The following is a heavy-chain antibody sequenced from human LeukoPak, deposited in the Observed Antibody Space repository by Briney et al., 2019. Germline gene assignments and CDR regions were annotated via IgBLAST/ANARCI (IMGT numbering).Heavy chain of an antibody. CDR2: IISSGTTI. D-gene: IGHD3-3*01. J-gene: IGHJ4*02. CDR3: ARDVYYDFWSGVDY. V-gene: IGHV3-11*04. CDR1: GFTFSDYY. Sequence: GGSLRLSCAASGFTFSDYYMSWIRQAPGKGLEWVSYIISSGTTIYYADSVKGRFTISRDNAKNSLYLQMNSLRAEDTAVYYCARDVYYDFWSGVDYWGQGTLVTVSS.